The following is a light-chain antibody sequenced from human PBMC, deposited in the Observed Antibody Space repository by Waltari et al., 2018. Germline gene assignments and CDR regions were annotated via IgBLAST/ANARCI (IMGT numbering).Light chain of an antibody. CDR2: YDD. V-gene: IGLV1-36*01. CDR3: AVWDDSLNGVV. J-gene: IGLJ2*01. CDR1: RSTIRNNA. Sequence: QSVLTQPPSVSEAPRQRVTISCSGIRSTIRNNAVSWYQQLPGKAHNLLIYYDDLLPSGVSDRFSGSQSGTSASLAISGLQSDDEADYYCAVWDDSLNGVVFGGGTKLTVL.